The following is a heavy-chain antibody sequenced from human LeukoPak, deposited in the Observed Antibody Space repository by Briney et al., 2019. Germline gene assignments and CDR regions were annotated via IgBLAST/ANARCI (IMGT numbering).Heavy chain of an antibody. V-gene: IGHV7-4-1*02. Sequence: ASVKVSCKASGYTLNTYAMNWVRQAPGQGLEWMGWINTNTGKPTYVQGFRGRFEFSLDTSVSTAYLQISSLRTEDTAVYYCARSGADNWNYEFDYWGQGTLVTVSS. J-gene: IGHJ4*02. CDR3: ARSGADNWNYEFDY. CDR1: GYTLNTYA. D-gene: IGHD1-7*01. CDR2: INTNTGKP.